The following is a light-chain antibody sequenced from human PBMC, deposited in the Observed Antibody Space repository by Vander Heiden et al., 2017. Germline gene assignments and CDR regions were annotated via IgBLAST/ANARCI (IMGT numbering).Light chain of an antibody. V-gene: IGLV1-44*01. CDR3: AAWDDSLNVP. CDR1: SSNSGRNS. CDR2: NND. J-gene: IGLJ2*01. Sequence: QSVLTQPSSASGTPGQTVIISCSENSSNSGRNSVNWYLQIPGTAPKHLIFNNDRRPSGVPNRFSGSKSGTSASLAISGLQSEDKADYYCAAWDDSLNVPFGGGTKLTVL.